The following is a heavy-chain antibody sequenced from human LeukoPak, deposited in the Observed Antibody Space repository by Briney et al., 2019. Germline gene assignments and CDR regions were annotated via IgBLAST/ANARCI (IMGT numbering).Heavy chain of an antibody. V-gene: IGHV5-51*01. J-gene: IGHJ5*02. CDR3: ARSLYDFWSGYFGFDP. D-gene: IGHD3-3*01. Sequence: GESLKISCKGSGYSFTSYWIGWVRQMPGKGLEGMGVIYPGDSDNRYSPSFQGQVTISADKSISTAYLQWSSLKASDTAMYYCARSLYDFWSGYFGFDPWGQGTLVTVSS. CDR1: GYSFTSYW. CDR2: IYPGDSDN.